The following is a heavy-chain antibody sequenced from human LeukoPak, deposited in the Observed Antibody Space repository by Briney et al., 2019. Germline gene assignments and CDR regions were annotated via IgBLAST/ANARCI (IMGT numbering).Heavy chain of an antibody. D-gene: IGHD6-13*01. CDR3: ASIRIAAARKAFDI. Sequence: PSETLSLTCTVSGGSISSYYWSWIRQPAGKGLEWIGRIYTSGSTNYNPSLKSRVTMSVDTSKNQFSLKLSSVTAADTAVYYCASIRIAAARKAFDIWGQGTMVTVSS. CDR2: IYTSGST. CDR1: GGSISSYY. J-gene: IGHJ3*02. V-gene: IGHV4-4*07.